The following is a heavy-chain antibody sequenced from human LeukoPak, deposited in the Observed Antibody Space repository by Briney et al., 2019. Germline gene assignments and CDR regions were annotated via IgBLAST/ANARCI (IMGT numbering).Heavy chain of an antibody. D-gene: IGHD3-10*01. V-gene: IGHV4-61*08. J-gene: IGHJ3*02. CDR2: MHHSGKA. CDR3: ARDTHEYGSGSYYDDTFDS. Sequence: PSQTLSLTCTVSGGSISSGDYYWSWVRQPPGKGLEWVGYMHHSGKANSNPSLKSRVTISVDTSKNQVSLKLSSVTAADTAVYYCARDTHEYGSGSYYDDTFDSWGQGTLVTVSS. CDR1: GGSISSGDYY.